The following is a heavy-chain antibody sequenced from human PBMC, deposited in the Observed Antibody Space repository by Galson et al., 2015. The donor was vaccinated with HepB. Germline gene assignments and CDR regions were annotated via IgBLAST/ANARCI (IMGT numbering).Heavy chain of an antibody. CDR1: GFTVSSNY. V-gene: IGHV3-53*04. J-gene: IGHJ3*02. CDR2: IYSGGST. CDR3: ARVPWGGATMGQIDAFDI. Sequence: SLRLSCAASGFTVSSNYMSWVRQAPGKGLEWVSVIYSGGSTYYADSVKGRFTISRHNSKNTLYLQMNSLRAEDTAVYYCARVPWGGATMGQIDAFDIWGQGTMVTVSS. D-gene: IGHD1-26*01.